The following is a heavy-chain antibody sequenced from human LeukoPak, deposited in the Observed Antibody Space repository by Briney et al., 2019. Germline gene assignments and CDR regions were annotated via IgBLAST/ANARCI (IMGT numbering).Heavy chain of an antibody. CDR3: ARAGFGDDKYYFDY. CDR1: GGSMNTSY. CDR2: IYSSGTS. J-gene: IGHJ4*02. D-gene: IGHD4-17*01. Sequence: PSETLSLTCTVSGGSMNTSYWSWIRQSPENGLEFIGYIYSSGTSDYNPSLKSRVTISLDTSKNQFSLKLSSVTAADTAVYYCARAGFGDDKYYFDYWGQGTLVTVSS. V-gene: IGHV4-59*01.